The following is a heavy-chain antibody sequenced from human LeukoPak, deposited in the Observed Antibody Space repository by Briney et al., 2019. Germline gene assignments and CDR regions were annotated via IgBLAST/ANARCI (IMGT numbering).Heavy chain of an antibody. Sequence: GGSLRLSCAASGFTFSSYAMSWVRQAPGKGLEWVSAISGSGGSTYYADSVKGRFTISRDNSKSTLYLQMNSLRAEDTAVYYCAKDTSSSWSNWFDPWGQGTLVTVSS. CDR2: ISGSGGST. D-gene: IGHD6-13*01. J-gene: IGHJ5*02. V-gene: IGHV3-23*01. CDR1: GFTFSSYA. CDR3: AKDTSSSWSNWFDP.